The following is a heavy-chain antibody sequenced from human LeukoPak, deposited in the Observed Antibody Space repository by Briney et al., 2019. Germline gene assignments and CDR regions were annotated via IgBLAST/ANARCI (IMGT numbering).Heavy chain of an antibody. CDR3: ARPSGDRHYYGMDV. V-gene: IGHV5-51*01. J-gene: IGHJ6*04. Sequence: GESLKTSCKGSGYSITSYWNGWVRQMPGKGVEWRGIIYPGGSDTRYSPSLQGQVTISADKSISTAYLQWSSLKAWDTAMYYCARPSGDRHYYGMDVWGRGTTVSVSS. CDR2: IYPGGSDT. CDR1: GYSITSYW. D-gene: IGHD7-27*01.